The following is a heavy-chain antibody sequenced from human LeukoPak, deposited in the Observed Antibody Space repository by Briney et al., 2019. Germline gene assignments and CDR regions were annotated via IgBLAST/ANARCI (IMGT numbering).Heavy chain of an antibody. J-gene: IGHJ2*01. CDR2: ISGSGGST. CDR1: GFTFSSYA. V-gene: IGHV3-23*01. CDR3: AKDTQYYYDSRAGDFDL. Sequence: GGSLRLSCAASGFTFSSYAMSWDRQAPGKGLEWVSAISGSGGSTYYADSVKGRFTISRDNSKNTLNLQMNSLRAEDMAVYYCAKDTQYYYDSRAGDFDLWGRGTLVTVSS. D-gene: IGHD3-22*01.